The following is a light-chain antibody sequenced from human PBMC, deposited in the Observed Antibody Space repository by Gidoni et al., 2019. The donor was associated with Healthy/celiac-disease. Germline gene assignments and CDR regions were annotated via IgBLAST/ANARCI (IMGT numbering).Light chain of an antibody. CDR1: QSFLHRNGYNY. J-gene: IGKJ1*01. CDR2: LGS. CDR3: MQALRTAWT. Sequence: DIVMTQSPLSLPVTPGEPASISCRSSQSFLHRNGYNYLDWYLQKTGQSPRLLIFLGSNRASGVPDRFSGSGSGTDFTLKISRVEAEDVGVYYCMQALRTAWTFGQGTKVEIK. V-gene: IGKV2-28*01.